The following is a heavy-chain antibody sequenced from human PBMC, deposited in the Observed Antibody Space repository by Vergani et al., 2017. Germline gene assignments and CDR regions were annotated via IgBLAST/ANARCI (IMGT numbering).Heavy chain of an antibody. V-gene: IGHV4-39*01. Sequence: QLQLQESGPRLVKPSETLSLTCSLSGMSISNNNYYWGWIRPPPGKGLEWSGSIYDSRNNNYSPSLKSRVSISVDTSKNQFSLNLTSVTAADTAVYYCARHLRQLARNDVFDIWGHGTLVTVSS. J-gene: IGHJ3*02. CDR2: IYDSRNN. CDR3: ARHLRQLARNDVFDI. D-gene: IGHD6-6*01. CDR1: GMSISNNNYY.